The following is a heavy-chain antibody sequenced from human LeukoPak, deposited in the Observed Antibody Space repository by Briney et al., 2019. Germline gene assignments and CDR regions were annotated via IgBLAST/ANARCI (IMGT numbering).Heavy chain of an antibody. V-gene: IGHV3-48*01. CDR3: ARGSGTYSLGFDY. J-gene: IGHJ4*02. CDR2: ISSGSGTI. Sequence: GGALRLSCAASGFTFSTYSMNWVRQAPGKGLEWFSYISSGSGTIYYADSVKGRFTISRDNAKNSLYLQMNSLRAEDTAVYYCARGSGTYSLGFDYWGQGTLVTVSS. D-gene: IGHD1-26*01. CDR1: GFTFSTYS.